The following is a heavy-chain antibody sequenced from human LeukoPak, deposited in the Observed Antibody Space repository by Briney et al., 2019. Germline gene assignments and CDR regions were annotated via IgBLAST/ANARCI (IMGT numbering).Heavy chain of an antibody. CDR1: GFTFSSYA. V-gene: IGHV3-23*01. CDR2: TSGSGGST. J-gene: IGHJ4*02. Sequence: GGSLRLSCAASGFTFSSYAMSWVRQAPGKGLKWVSATSGSGGSTYYADSVKGRFTISRDNSKNTLYLQMNSLRAEDTAVYYCAKDGGDYGGNDYWGQGTLVTVSS. CDR3: AKDGGDYGGNDY. D-gene: IGHD4-23*01.